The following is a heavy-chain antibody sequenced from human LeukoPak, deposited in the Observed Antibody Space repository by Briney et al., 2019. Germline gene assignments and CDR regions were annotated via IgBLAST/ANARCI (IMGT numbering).Heavy chain of an antibody. V-gene: IGHV3-7*04. D-gene: IGHD5-24*01. CDR3: TRVGYIDEGIDY. Sequence: GGSLRLSCAASGFPFTVYPTHWVRQAPGKGLEWVANIKQDGSKKSYVDSVKGRFTISRDNAKNSLYLQMNSLRAEDTAIYYCTRVGYIDEGIDYWGQGTLVTVSS. J-gene: IGHJ4*02. CDR1: GFPFTVYP. CDR2: IKQDGSKK.